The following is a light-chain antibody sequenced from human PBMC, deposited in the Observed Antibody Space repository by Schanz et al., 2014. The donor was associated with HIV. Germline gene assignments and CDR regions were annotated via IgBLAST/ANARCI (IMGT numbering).Light chain of an antibody. J-gene: IGLJ2*01. CDR3: SSYASSTSVL. Sequence: QSALTQPASVSGSPGQSITISCTGTSSDVGSYNLVSWYQQHPGKAPKLMIYEVNKRPSGVPDRFSGSKSGNTASLTVSGLQAEDEADYYCSSYASSTSVLLGGGTKLTVL. V-gene: IGLV2-23*02. CDR2: EVN. CDR1: SSDVGSYNL.